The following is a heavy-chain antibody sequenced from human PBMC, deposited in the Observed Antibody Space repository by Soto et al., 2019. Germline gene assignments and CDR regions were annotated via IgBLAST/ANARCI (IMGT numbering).Heavy chain of an antibody. V-gene: IGHV3-21*01. CDR1: AVSFSSYS. CDR3: ARSGYANGYYFDY. CDR2: ISSSSSYI. D-gene: IGHD5-12*01. Sequence: WGWLRFSGASYAVSFSSYSRNGARQAPGKGLEWVSSISSSSSYICYADSVKGRFTSSRDNAKNSLYLQMNSLRAEDTAVYHCARSGYANGYYFDYWGQGTLLTGSS. J-gene: IGHJ4*02.